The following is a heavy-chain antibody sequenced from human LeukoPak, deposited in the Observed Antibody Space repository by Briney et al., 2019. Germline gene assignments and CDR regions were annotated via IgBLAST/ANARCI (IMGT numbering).Heavy chain of an antibody. V-gene: IGHV3-33*01. CDR1: GFTFSSYG. Sequence: GGSLRLSCAASGFTFSSYGMHWVRQAPGKGLEWVAVIWYDGSNKYYADSVKGRFTISRDNSKNTLYLQMNSLRAEDTAVYYCARSSFSGSYYLSIGYWGQGTLVTVSS. D-gene: IGHD1-26*01. CDR2: IWYDGSNK. J-gene: IGHJ4*02. CDR3: ARSSFSGSYYLSIGY.